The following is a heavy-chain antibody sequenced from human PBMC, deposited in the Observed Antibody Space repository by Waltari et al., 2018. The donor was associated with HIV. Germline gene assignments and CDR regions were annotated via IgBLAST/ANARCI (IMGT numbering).Heavy chain of an antibody. CDR1: GLPFRRHA. Sequence: QVQLVVSGGVRVQPGCPLRAHCAAPGLPFRRHAIHWARQAPGKGLEWVAVISYDGSNKYYADSVKGRFTISRDNSKNTLYLQMNSLRAEDTAVYYCARDPQYCSSTSCSYYFDYWGQGTLVTVSS. CDR3: ARDPQYCSSTSCSYYFDY. D-gene: IGHD2-2*01. J-gene: IGHJ4*02. CDR2: ISYDGSNK. V-gene: IGHV3-30-3*01.